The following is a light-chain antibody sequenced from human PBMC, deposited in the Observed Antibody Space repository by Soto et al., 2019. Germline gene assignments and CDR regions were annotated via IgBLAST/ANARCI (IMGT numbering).Light chain of an antibody. CDR2: VNT. J-gene: IGLJ1*01. CDR3: QSYDDSLSAFV. V-gene: IGLV1-40*01. CDR1: SSNIGAIYG. Sequence: QAVVTQPPSVSGAPGQMVTISCTGSSSNIGAIYGVHWYQQLPGTAPKLLIYVNTNRPSGVPDRFSASKSGTSASLAITGLQAEDEADYYCQSYDDSLSAFVFGTGTKLTVL.